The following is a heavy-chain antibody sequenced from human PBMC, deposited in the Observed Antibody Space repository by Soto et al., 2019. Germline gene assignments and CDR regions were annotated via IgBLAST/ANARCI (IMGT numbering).Heavy chain of an antibody. J-gene: IGHJ6*02. CDR3: ATSMVGADNNLQRGHYYGVDV. Sequence: QVQLKESGPGLVQSSQTLSLTCTVSGGSIDSGGYYWSWTRQYPGKGLEWIGYIYYSGAAYYTPSLTSRVSISVDMSNNQCALELISVTAADTAVYYCATSMVGADNNLQRGHYYGVDVWGPGTTLTVSS. CDR2: IYYSGAA. CDR1: GGSIDSGGYY. D-gene: IGHD2-15*01. V-gene: IGHV4-31*03.